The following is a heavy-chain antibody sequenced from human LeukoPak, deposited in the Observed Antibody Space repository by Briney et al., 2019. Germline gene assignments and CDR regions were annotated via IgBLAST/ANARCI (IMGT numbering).Heavy chain of an antibody. CDR1: GYTFTSYY. CDR3: ARDPMYSSSLGDAFDI. J-gene: IGHJ3*02. V-gene: IGHV1-46*01. CDR2: INPSGGST. D-gene: IGHD6-13*01. Sequence: ASVKVSCKASGYTFTSYYMHWVRQAPGQGLEWMGIINPSGGSTSYSQKFQGRVTMTRDMSTSTVYMELSSLRSEDTAVYYCARDPMYSSSLGDAFDIWGQGTMATVSS.